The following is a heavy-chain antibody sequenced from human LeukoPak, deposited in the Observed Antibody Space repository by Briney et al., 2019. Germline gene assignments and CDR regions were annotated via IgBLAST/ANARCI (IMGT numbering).Heavy chain of an antibody. J-gene: IGHJ3*01. V-gene: IGHV1-69*13. D-gene: IGHD2-2*01. CDR3: ARPIKDARYCSSTSCYGFDA. Sequence: GASVKVSCKASGGTFISSAISWVRQAPGQGPEWMGGFIPIFGIPNYAPKFQGRVTITADESTSTAYMELSSLRSEDTDVYYCARPIKDARYCSSTSCYGFDAWGQGTLVTVSS. CDR2: FIPIFGIP. CDR1: GGTFISSA.